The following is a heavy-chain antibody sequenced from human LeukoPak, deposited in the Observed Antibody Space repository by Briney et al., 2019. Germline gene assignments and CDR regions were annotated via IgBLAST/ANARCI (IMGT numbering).Heavy chain of an antibody. D-gene: IGHD2-15*01. J-gene: IGHJ4*02. CDR1: GGSFSGYY. CDR2: INHSGST. V-gene: IGHV4-34*01. CDR3: AKGATEHRIVVVVAANSD. Sequence: PSETLSLTCAVYGGSFSGYYWSWIRQPPGKGLEWIGEINHSGSTNYNPSLKSRVTISVDTSKNQFSLKLSSVTAADTAVYYCAKGATEHRIVVVVAANSDWGQGTLVTVSS.